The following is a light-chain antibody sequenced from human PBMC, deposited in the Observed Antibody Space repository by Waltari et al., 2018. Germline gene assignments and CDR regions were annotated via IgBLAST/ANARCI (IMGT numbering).Light chain of an antibody. J-gene: IGKJ1*01. CDR3: QQYYDIPRT. CDR1: QSLLYSSRNQGY. V-gene: IGKV4-1*01. CDR2: WAS. Sequence: DIVMTQSPDSLAVSLGERATINCKSSQSLLYSSRNQGYLSWYQQKPGQPPKLLIYWASARESGVPDRFSGSGSGTDFTLTISSLQAEDVAVYYCQQYYDIPRTFGQGTKVEIK.